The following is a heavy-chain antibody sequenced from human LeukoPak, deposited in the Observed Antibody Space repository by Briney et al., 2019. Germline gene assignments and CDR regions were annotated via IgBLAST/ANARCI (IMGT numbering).Heavy chain of an antibody. D-gene: IGHD2-15*01. CDR2: FDPEDGET. Sequence: ASVKVSCKVSGYTLTELSIHWVRQAPGKGLEWMGGFDPEDGETIYAQKFQGRVTMTEDTSTDTAYMGLSSLRSEDTAVYYCATASCSGGSCYPRDSWGQGTLVTVSS. V-gene: IGHV1-24*01. CDR1: GYTLTELS. J-gene: IGHJ4*02. CDR3: ATASCSGGSCYPRDS.